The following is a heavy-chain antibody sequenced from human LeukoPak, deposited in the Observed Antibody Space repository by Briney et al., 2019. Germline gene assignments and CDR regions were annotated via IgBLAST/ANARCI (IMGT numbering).Heavy chain of an antibody. Sequence: AASVKVSCKASGYTFTSYYMHWVRQAPGQGLEWMGIINPSGGSTSYAQKFQGRVTMTRDMSTSTVYMELSSPRSEDTAVYYCARTDIVATTGGEDDAFDIWGQGTMVTVSS. J-gene: IGHJ3*02. V-gene: IGHV1-46*01. CDR1: GYTFTSYY. CDR2: INPSGGST. CDR3: ARTDIVATTGGEDDAFDI. D-gene: IGHD5-12*01.